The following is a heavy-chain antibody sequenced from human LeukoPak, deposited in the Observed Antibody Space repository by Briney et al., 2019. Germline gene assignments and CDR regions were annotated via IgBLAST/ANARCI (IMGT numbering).Heavy chain of an antibody. CDR3: ARPSYYGSGAYYIKFFDP. V-gene: IGHV4-39*01. CDR2: LYYSGTA. J-gene: IGHJ5*02. Sequence: SETLSLTCTVSGGSISSSSHFWGWIRQTPGKGLEWIGSLYYSGTAYYNPSLKSRVTMSVDTSKNQFSLKLSSVTAADTAVYYCARPSYYGSGAYYIKFFDPWGQGALVTVSS. CDR1: GGSISSSSHF. D-gene: IGHD3-10*01.